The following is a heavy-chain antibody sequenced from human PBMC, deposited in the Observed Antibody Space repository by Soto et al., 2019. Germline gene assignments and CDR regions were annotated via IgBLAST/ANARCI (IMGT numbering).Heavy chain of an antibody. Sequence: TLSLTCSVSGGSISSSSYYWGWIRQPPGKGLEWIGSIYYSGSAYYNPSLKSRVTISVDTSKNQFSLKLSSVTAADTAVYYCARLGRRGYSYGDAFDIWGQGTMVTVSS. CDR1: GGSISSSSYY. D-gene: IGHD5-18*01. CDR2: IYYSGSA. J-gene: IGHJ3*02. CDR3: ARLGRRGYSYGDAFDI. V-gene: IGHV4-39*01.